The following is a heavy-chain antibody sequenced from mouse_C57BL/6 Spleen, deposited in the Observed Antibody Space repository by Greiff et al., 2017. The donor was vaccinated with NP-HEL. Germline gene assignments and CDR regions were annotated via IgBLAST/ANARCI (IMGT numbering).Heavy chain of an antibody. CDR3: ARQDYSNSWYFDV. Sequence: DVKLVESGGGLVKPGGSLKLSCAASGFTFSSYTMSWVRQTPEKRLEWVATISGGGGNTYYPDSVKGRFTISRDNAKNTLYLQMSSLRSEDTALYYCARQDYSNSWYFDVWGTGTTVTVSS. CDR1: GFTFSSYT. J-gene: IGHJ1*03. D-gene: IGHD2-5*01. CDR2: ISGGGGNT. V-gene: IGHV5-9*01.